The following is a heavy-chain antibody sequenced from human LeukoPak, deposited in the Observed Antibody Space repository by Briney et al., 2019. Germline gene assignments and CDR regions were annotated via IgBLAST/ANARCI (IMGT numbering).Heavy chain of an antibody. J-gene: IGHJ4*02. Sequence: GGSLRLSCVASGFTFSSFSMDWVRQAPGKGLEWVSYISSTSSTIYYADSVQGRFTSSRDNAKNSLYLQMNSLTAEDTAVYYCARDDYWGQEPLAPVSS. CDR2: ISSTSSTI. CDR1: GFTFSSFS. CDR3: ARDDY. V-gene: IGHV3-48*04.